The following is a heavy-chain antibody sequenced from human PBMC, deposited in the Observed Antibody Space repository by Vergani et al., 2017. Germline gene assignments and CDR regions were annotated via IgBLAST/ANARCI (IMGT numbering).Heavy chain of an antibody. CDR1: GGSFNDYW. J-gene: IGHJ4*02. Sequence: QAQLQQWGAGLLKPSETLSLTCAIYGGSFNDYWWTWIRQPPGQGLEWIGEIRHDGITHYSPSLKSRITISIATSTQQFSLNLRSVTAADTAVYYCAREGYCTNGVCFTLFAGWGEGALVTVSA. D-gene: IGHD2-8*01. CDR2: IRHDGIT. V-gene: IGHV4-34*01. CDR3: AREGYCTNGVCFTLFAG.